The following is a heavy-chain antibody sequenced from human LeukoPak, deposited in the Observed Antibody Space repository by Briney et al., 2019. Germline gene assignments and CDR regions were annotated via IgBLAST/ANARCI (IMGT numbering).Heavy chain of an antibody. V-gene: IGHV4-38-2*02. CDR2: IYHSGST. D-gene: IGHD3-10*01. J-gene: IGHJ6*03. CDR1: GYSISSGYY. Sequence: PSETLSLTCTVSGYSISSGYYWGWIRQPPGKGLEWIGSIYHSGSTNYNPSLKSRVTISVDTSKNQFSLKLSSVTAADTAVYYCARVEEGYGSGRRENYYYYYMDVWGKGTTVTISS. CDR3: ARVEEGYGSGRRENYYYYYMDV.